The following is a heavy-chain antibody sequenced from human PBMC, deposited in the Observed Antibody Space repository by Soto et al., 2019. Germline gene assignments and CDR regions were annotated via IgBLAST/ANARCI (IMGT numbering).Heavy chain of an antibody. CDR3: ARDSSSPHYYGMDV. CDR1: GGSISSYY. Sequence: QVQLQESGPGLVKPSETLSLTCTVSGGSISSYYWSWIRQPAGKGLEWIGRIYTSGCTNYNPSLKSRVTMSVDTSKNQFSLKLSSVTAADTAVYYCARDSSSPHYYGMDVWGQGTTVTVSS. D-gene: IGHD6-13*01. V-gene: IGHV4-4*07. J-gene: IGHJ6*02. CDR2: IYTSGCT.